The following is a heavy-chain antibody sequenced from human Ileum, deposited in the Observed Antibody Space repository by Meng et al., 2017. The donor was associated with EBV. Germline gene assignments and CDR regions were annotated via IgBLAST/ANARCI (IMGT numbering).Heavy chain of an antibody. CDR2: INHSGST. J-gene: IGHJ4*02. V-gene: IGHV4-34*01. Sequence: QVQLPQWGAGLLTPSETLSLTFAFVGGSFSGYYWTWIRQPPGKGLEWIGEINHSGSTNYNPSLKSRVTISVDKNQFSLKLSSVTAADTAVYYCARGFYTYGSSCFDYWGQGTLVTVSS. CDR1: GGSFSGYY. CDR3: ARGFYTYGSSCFDY. D-gene: IGHD6-13*01.